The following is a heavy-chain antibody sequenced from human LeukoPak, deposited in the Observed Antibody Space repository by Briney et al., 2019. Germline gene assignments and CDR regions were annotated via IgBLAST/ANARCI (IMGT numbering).Heavy chain of an antibody. CDR2: IYYSGST. Sequence: SETLSLTCTVSGGSISSYYWSWIRQPPGKGLEWIGYIYYSGSTNYNPSLKSRVTISVDTSKNQFSLKLSSVTAADTAVYYCARLLWSGCYYYYYGMDVWGQGTTVTVSS. V-gene: IGHV4-59*08. CDR3: ARLLWSGCYYYYYGMDV. CDR1: GGSISSYY. J-gene: IGHJ6*02. D-gene: IGHD3-3*01.